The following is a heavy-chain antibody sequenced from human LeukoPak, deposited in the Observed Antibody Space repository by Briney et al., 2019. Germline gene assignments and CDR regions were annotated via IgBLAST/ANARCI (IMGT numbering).Heavy chain of an antibody. CDR1: GYTFTSYY. Sequence: ASVKVSCKASGYTFTSYYMHWVRQAPGRGLEWMGIINPSGGSTSYAQKFQGRVTMTRDTSTSTVYMELSSLRSEDTAVYYCTRSLGARKWASSLNFDYWGQGTLVTVSS. V-gene: IGHV1-46*01. CDR2: INPSGGST. J-gene: IGHJ4*02. CDR3: TRSLGARKWASSLNFDY. D-gene: IGHD6-13*01.